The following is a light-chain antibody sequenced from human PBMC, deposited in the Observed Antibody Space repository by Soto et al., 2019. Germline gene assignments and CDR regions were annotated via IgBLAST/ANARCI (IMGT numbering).Light chain of an antibody. CDR3: CSYAGSDTDV. CDR1: SSDVGGYNY. J-gene: IGLJ2*01. Sequence: QLVLTQPRSVSGSPGQSVTISCTGTSSDVGGYNYVSWYQQHPGKAPKLMIYGVNKRPSGVPDRFSGSKSGNTASLTISGLQAEDEADYYCCSYAGSDTDVFGGGTKVTVL. V-gene: IGLV2-11*01. CDR2: GVN.